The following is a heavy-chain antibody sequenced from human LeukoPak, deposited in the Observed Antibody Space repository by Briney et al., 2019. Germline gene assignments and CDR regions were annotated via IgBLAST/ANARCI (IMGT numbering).Heavy chain of an antibody. D-gene: IGHD3-22*01. J-gene: IGHJ4*02. CDR3: ARDLGDSYDRSGYYIPYFDV. Sequence: GASVKVSCKASGYTFTSYYMHWVRQAPGQGLEWMGIINPSGGSTSYAQKFQGRVTITRDTSTSTVYMELSSLRSEDTAVYYSARDLGDSYDRSGYYIPYFDVWGQGTLVTVSS. V-gene: IGHV1-46*01. CDR2: INPSGGST. CDR1: GYTFTSYY.